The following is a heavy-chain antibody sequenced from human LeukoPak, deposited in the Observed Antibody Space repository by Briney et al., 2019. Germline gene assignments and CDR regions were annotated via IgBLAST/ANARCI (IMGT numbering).Heavy chain of an antibody. CDR2: ISAYNGNT. V-gene: IGHV1-18*01. CDR1: GYTFTSYG. D-gene: IGHD3-9*01. CDR3: AREGTYYDILTGYHLLLNYYYYGMDV. Sequence: ASVKVSCKASGYTFTSYGISWVRQAPGQGLEWMGWISAYNGNTNYAQKLQGRVTMTTDTSTSTAYMELRSLRSDDTAVYYCAREGTYYDILTGYHLLLNYYYYGMDVWGQGTTVTVSS. J-gene: IGHJ6*02.